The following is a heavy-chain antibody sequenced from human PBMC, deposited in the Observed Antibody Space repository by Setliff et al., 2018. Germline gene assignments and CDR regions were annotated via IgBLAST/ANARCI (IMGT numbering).Heavy chain of an antibody. Sequence: SETLFLTCAVSGGSVTSHYWSWIRQPPGKGLEWIGFIFYSGDTNSNPSLKSRVTMSVDTSKNQFSLKLNSVTAADTATYYCARDRSYYASGSFTKWFDYWGQGALVTVSS. V-gene: IGHV4-59*02. CDR1: GGSVTSHY. CDR2: IFYSGDT. J-gene: IGHJ4*02. CDR3: ARDRSYYASGSFTKWFDY. D-gene: IGHD3-10*01.